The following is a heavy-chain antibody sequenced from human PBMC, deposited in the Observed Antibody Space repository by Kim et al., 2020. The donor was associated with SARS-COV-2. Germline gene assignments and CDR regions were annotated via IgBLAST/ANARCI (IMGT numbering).Heavy chain of an antibody. V-gene: IGHV4-39*01. D-gene: IGHD1-26*01. J-gene: IGHJ6*02. CDR3: ARASGSYRSYYYYGMDV. Sequence: KSRVTISVDTSKNQFSLKLSSVTAADTAVYYCARASGSYRSYYYYGMDVWGQGTTVTVSS.